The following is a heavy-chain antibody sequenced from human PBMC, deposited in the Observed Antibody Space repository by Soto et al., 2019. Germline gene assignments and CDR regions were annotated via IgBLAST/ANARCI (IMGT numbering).Heavy chain of an antibody. CDR2: IIPIFGTA. D-gene: IGHD3-10*01. CDR1: GGTFSSYA. Sequence: QVQLVQSGAEVKKPGSSVKVSCKASGGTFSSYAISWVRQAPGQGLEWMGGIIPIFGTANYAQKFQGRVTITADESTSTVYMELRSLRAVDTAVYCCVPYGSGPSDELDWFHPWGQGTLVTVSS. CDR3: VPYGSGPSDELDWFHP. J-gene: IGHJ5*02. V-gene: IGHV1-69*01.